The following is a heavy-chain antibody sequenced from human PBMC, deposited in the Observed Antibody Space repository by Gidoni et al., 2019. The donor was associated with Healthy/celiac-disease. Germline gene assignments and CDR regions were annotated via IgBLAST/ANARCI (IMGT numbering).Heavy chain of an antibody. CDR1: GFTFSSYA. CDR3: AKALRGTMVRGLAFDI. V-gene: IGHV3-23*01. J-gene: IGHJ3*02. CDR2: MSGSGSST. D-gene: IGHD3-10*01. Sequence: EVQLLDSGGGLVQPVGSLRLSFAASGFTFSSYAMRWFRQAPGKGLEWVSAMSGSGSSTYDADSVKGRFTISRDNSKNTLYLQMNSLRAEDTAVYYCAKALRGTMVRGLAFDIWGQGTMVTVSS.